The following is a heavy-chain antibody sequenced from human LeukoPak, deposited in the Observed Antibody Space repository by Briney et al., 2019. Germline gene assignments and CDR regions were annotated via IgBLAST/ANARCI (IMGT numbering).Heavy chain of an antibody. CDR2: IRYDGSNT. CDR3: AKGDRALYYGFSSFDY. D-gene: IGHD3-10*01. CDR1: GFTFSSYS. V-gene: IGHV3-30*02. Sequence: GGSLTLSCAASGFTFSSYSMHWVRQAPGKGLEWVAFIRYDGSNTYCADSVKGRFTISRDNSKNTLYLQMSSLRAEDTAVYYCAKGDRALYYGFSSFDYWGQGTLVTVSS. J-gene: IGHJ4*02.